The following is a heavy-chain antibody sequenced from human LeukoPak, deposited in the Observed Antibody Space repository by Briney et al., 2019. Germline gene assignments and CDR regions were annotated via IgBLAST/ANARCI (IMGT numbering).Heavy chain of an antibody. CDR3: ARVLTLRSGDYYMDV. Sequence: SETLSLTCTVSGGSISGHYWSWIRQPPGKGLEWIAYVYYSGSTNYNPSLKSRVSISVDASKNQFSLKLSSVTAADAATYYCARVLTLRSGDYYMDVWGKGTTVTVSS. D-gene: IGHD3-10*01. V-gene: IGHV4-59*11. J-gene: IGHJ6*03. CDR2: VYYSGST. CDR1: GGSISGHY.